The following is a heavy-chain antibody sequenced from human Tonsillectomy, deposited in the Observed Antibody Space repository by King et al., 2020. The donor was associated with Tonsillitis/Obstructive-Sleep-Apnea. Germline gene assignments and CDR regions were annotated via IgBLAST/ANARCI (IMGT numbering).Heavy chain of an antibody. Sequence: QLVQSGGGVVQPGRSLRLSCAASGFTFSTYGMHWVRQAPGKGLEWVAVIWYDGSYKYYADSVKGRFTISRDNSKNTLYLQLNSLRAEDTAVYYCGRYCSGGNCYSGSFDYWGQGTLVTVSS. D-gene: IGHD2-15*01. CDR3: GRYCSGGNCYSGSFDY. CDR2: IWYDGSYK. V-gene: IGHV3-33*01. J-gene: IGHJ4*02. CDR1: GFTFSTYG.